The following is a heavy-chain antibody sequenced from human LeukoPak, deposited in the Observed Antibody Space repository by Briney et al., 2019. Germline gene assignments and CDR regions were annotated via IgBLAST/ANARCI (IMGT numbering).Heavy chain of an antibody. Sequence: ASVKVSCKASGYTFTSYYMHWVRQAPGQGLEWMGIINPSGGSTSYAQKFQGRVTMTRDTSTSTVYMEPSSLRAEDTAVYYCAKDERNWNYNLASQTYDWGQGTLVTVSS. V-gene: IGHV1-46*01. J-gene: IGHJ4*02. CDR2: INPSGGST. CDR1: GYTFTSYY. CDR3: AKDERNWNYNLASQTYD. D-gene: IGHD1-7*01.